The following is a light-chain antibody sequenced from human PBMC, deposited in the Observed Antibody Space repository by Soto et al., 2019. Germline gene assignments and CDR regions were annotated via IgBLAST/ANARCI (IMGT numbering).Light chain of an antibody. CDR1: SSDVGGYDY. J-gene: IGLJ1*01. CDR3: NTYTSSSTYV. CDR2: EVT. Sequence: QSVLTQPASVSGSPGQSITISCTGTSSDVGGYDYVSWYQQHPGKAPKFMIYEVTNRPSGVSHRFSGSKSGNTASLPISGLQAEDEAAYYCNTYTSSSTYVSGTGTTVTVL. V-gene: IGLV2-14*01.